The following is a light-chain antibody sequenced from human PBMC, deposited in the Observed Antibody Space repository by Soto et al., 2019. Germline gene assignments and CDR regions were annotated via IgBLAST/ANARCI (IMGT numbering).Light chain of an antibody. CDR2: GNS. CDR3: QSYDSSLSGWV. J-gene: IGLJ3*02. V-gene: IGLV1-40*01. CDR1: SSNIGAGYD. Sequence: QSVLTQPPSVSGAPGQRVTISCTGRSSNIGAGYDVHWYQQLPGTAPKLLIYGNSNRPSGVPDRFSGPKSGTSASLAITGLQAEDEADYYCQSYDSSLSGWVFGGGTKLTVL.